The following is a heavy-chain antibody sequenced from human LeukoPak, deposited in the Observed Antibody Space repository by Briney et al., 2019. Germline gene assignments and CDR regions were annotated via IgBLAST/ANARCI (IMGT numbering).Heavy chain of an antibody. Sequence: GESPKISCKGSGYSFTSYWISWVRQMPGKGLEWMGRIDPSDSYTNYSPSFEGHVTISADKSISTAYLQWSSLKASDIATYYCARHYGAAGDFDYWGKGTLVTVSS. D-gene: IGHD6-13*01. J-gene: IGHJ4*02. CDR3: ARHYGAAGDFDY. CDR2: IDPSDSYT. V-gene: IGHV5-10-1*01. CDR1: GYSFTSYW.